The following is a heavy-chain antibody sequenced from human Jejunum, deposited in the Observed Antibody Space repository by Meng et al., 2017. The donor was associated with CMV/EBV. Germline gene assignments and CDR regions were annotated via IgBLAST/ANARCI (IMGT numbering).Heavy chain of an antibody. CDR3: ARGRTSHFDY. V-gene: IGHV4-59*01. CDR1: GAAITNYY. CDR2: IYYSGTT. Sequence: TCTSSGAAITNYYWSWIRQPPGKGLEWIGYIYYSGTTNYSPSLKSRVTMSVDTSKSQFSLRLNSLTTADTAVYYCARGRTSHFDYWGEGTLVTVSS. J-gene: IGHJ4*02. D-gene: IGHD2-2*01.